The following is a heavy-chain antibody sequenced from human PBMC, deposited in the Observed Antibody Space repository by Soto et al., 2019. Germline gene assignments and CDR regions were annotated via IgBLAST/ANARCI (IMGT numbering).Heavy chain of an antibody. V-gene: IGHV1-69*05. CDR2: IIPIFGTA. D-gene: IGHD2-21*02. Sequence: SAKLTCKASGGTFSCYAMSWVRQAPGQGLEWMGGIIPIFGTANYAQKVQGRVTLTTDTSTSTAYMDLRSLRSDDTAVYYCARDRKYSKYCGGDCGHYFDYWGQGTLVTVSS. J-gene: IGHJ4*02. CDR3: ARDRKYSKYCGGDCGHYFDY. CDR1: GGTFSCYA.